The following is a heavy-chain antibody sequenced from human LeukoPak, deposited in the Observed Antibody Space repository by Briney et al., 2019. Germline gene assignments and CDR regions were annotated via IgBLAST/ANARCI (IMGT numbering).Heavy chain of an antibody. Sequence: KASQSLSLTWAVYGGSFSGSYWSWIRQPPGKGLECIGEISLSGSTNYNPSLKSGVTISVDTSKNQFSLKLSSVTAADTAVYYCARATYYYGSGSYRRKNWFDPWGQGTLVTVSS. CDR1: GGSFSGSY. D-gene: IGHD3-10*01. J-gene: IGHJ5*02. CDR3: ARATYYYGSGSYRRKNWFDP. V-gene: IGHV4-34*01. CDR2: ISLSGST.